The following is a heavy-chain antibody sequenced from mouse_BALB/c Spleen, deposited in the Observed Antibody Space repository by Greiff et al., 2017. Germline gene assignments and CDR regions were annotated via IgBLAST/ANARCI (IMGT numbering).Heavy chain of an antibody. CDR1: GFTFSSYA. V-gene: IGHV5-9-3*01. CDR2: ISSGGSYT. D-gene: IGHD2-10*02. Sequence: EVNVVESGGGLVKPGGSLKLSCAASGFTFSSYAMSWVRQTPEKRLEWVATISSGGSYTYYPDSVKGRFTISRDNAKNTLYLQMSSLRSEDTAMYYCARAYGNYYFDYWGQGTTLTVSS. J-gene: IGHJ2*01. CDR3: ARAYGNYYFDY.